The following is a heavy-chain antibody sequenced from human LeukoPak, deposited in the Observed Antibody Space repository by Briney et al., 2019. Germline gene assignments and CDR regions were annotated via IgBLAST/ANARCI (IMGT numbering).Heavy chain of an antibody. Sequence: SETPSLTCAVYGGSFSGYYWSLIRQPPGKGLEWIGEINHSGSTNYNPSLKSRVTISVDTSKNQFSLKLSSVTAADTAVYYCARGHEWFGESKSYYFDYWGQGTLVTVSS. V-gene: IGHV4-34*01. CDR3: ARGHEWFGESKSYYFDY. CDR1: GGSFSGYY. D-gene: IGHD3-10*01. J-gene: IGHJ4*02. CDR2: INHSGST.